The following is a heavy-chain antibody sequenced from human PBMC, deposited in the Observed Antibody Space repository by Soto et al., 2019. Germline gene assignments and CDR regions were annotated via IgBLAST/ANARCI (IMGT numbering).Heavy chain of an antibody. Sequence: QVTLKESGPVLVKPTETLTLTCTISGFSLSNARMGVSWIRQPPGKALEWLAHIFSNDEKSFSTSLESRLTISKDTSNSQVVLTMTNMDPVDTATYYGARIYEGGQQLLDYWGQGTLVTVSS. J-gene: IGHJ4*02. CDR2: IFSNDEK. V-gene: IGHV2-26*03. D-gene: IGHD6-13*01. CDR3: ARIYEGGQQLLDY. CDR1: GFSLSNARMG.